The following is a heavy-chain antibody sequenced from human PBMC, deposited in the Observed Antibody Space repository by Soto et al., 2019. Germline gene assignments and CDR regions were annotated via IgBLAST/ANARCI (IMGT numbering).Heavy chain of an antibody. V-gene: IGHV4-4*07. D-gene: IGHD3-10*01. CDR3: AREGGITMVRGVIPQLGLDP. CDR2: IYTSGST. CDR1: GGSISSYY. J-gene: IGHJ5*02. Sequence: SETLSLTCTVSGGSISSYYWSWIRQPAGKGLEWIGRIYTSGSTNYNPSLKSRVTMSVDTSKNQFSLKLSSVTAADTAVYYCAREGGITMVRGVIPQLGLDPWGQGTLVTVSS.